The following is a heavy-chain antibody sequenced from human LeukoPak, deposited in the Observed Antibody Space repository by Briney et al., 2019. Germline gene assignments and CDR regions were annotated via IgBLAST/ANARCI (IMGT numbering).Heavy chain of an antibody. V-gene: IGHV4-39*07. CDR1: GGSISSSSYY. CDR2: INHSGSI. D-gene: IGHD1-26*01. J-gene: IGHJ3*02. CDR3: ARPRDRRIVGATRGVGAFDI. Sequence: SETLSLTCTVSGGSISSSSYYWSWIRQPPGKGLEWIGEINHSGSINYNPSLKSRVTISVDTSKNQFSLKLSSVTAADTAVYYCARPRDRRIVGATRGVGAFDIWGQGTMVTVSS.